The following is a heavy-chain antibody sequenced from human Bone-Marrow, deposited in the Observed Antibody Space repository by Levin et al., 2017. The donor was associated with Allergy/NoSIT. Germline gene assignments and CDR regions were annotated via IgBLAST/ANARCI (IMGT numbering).Heavy chain of an antibody. J-gene: IGHJ4*02. CDR2: ISSNGGST. CDR1: GFTFSSYA. Sequence: ETLSLTCAASGFTFSSYAMHWVRQAPGKGLEYVSAISSNGGSTYYANSVKGRFTISRDNSKNTLYLQMGSLRAEDMAVYYCARGGELWFDYWGQGTLVTVSS. CDR3: ARGGELWFDY. D-gene: IGHD5-18*01. V-gene: IGHV3-64*01.